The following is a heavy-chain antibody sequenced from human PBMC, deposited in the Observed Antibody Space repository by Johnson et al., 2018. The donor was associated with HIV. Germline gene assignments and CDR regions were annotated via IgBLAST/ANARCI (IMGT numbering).Heavy chain of an antibody. J-gene: IGHJ3*02. CDR3: AKDVGNYWPNAFDI. D-gene: IGHD3-22*01. CDR2: IYSGGST. CDR1: GFTVSSNY. V-gene: IGHV3-66*02. Sequence: EVQLVESGGGLVQRGGSLRLSCAASGFTVSSNYMTWVRQAPGKGLEWVSVIYSGGSTYYADSVKGRFTISRDHSENTLYLQMNSLRAEDTAVYYCAKDVGNYWPNAFDIWGQGTMVTVSS.